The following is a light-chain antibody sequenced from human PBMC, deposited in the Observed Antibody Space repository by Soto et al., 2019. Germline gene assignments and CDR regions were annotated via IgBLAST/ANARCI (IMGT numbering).Light chain of an antibody. V-gene: IGKV1-5*01. CDR1: QSISNW. J-gene: IGKJ1*01. CDR3: QQYNSYPWT. Sequence: IQMTQSPSTLSASVGDRVTITCRASQSISNWLAWYQQKPGKAPKLLIYDVSNLESGTPSRFSGRRSGTEFTLTISSLQPDDFATYYCQQYNSYPWTFGQGTKVDIK. CDR2: DVS.